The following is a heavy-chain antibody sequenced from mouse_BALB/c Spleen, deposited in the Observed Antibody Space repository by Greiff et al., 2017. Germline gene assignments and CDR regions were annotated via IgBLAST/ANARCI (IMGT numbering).Heavy chain of an antibody. Sequence: EVKLQESGPGLVKPSQSLSLTCTVTGYSITSDYAWNWIRQFPGNKLEWMGYISYSGSTSYNPSLKSRISITRDTSKNQFFLQLNSVTTEDTATYYCARHEVRRDYAMDYWGQGTSVTVSS. D-gene: IGHD2-14*01. CDR3: ARHEVRRDYAMDY. V-gene: IGHV3-2*02. CDR2: ISYSGST. J-gene: IGHJ4*01. CDR1: GYSITSDYA.